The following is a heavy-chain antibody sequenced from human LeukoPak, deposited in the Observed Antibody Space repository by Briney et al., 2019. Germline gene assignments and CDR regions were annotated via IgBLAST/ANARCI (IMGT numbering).Heavy chain of an antibody. J-gene: IGHJ4*02. CDR2: MIPILGTA. CDR1: GGTFSSYA. Sequence: SVEVSCKASGGTFSSYAISWVQQAPGQGLEWMGRMIPILGTANYAHELQGRVTITADNSTSTAYPELSSLRSEDTAVYYCARDGIVGDCSSTSCYEIDYYFDYWGQGTLVTVSS. D-gene: IGHD2-2*01. CDR3: ARDGIVGDCSSTSCYEIDYYFDY. V-gene: IGHV1-69*04.